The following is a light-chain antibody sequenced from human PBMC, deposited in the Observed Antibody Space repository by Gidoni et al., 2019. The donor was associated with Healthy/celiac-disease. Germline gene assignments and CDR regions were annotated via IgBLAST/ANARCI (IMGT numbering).Light chain of an antibody. CDR2: DVS. J-gene: IGLJ1*01. CDR3: SSYTSSSTPYV. V-gene: IGLV2-14*01. Sequence: QSALPQPASESGSPGQSITVSCTGTSRDVGGYNYVSWYQQNHGKAHKLMIYDVSKRPSGVSNRCSDSQSGNTASLTLSRLQAEDEADYYCSSYTSSSTPYVFGTGTKVTVL. CDR1: SRDVGGYNY.